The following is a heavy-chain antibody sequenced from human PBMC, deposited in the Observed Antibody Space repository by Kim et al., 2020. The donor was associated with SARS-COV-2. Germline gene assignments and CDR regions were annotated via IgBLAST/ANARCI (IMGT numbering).Heavy chain of an antibody. CDR1: GYTFSNYA. D-gene: IGHD3-3*01. CDR2: INAGSGNT. Sequence: ASVKVSCKASGYTFSNYAMHWVRQAPGQRLEWMGWINAGSGNTEYSQKFQGRLIITRDTSASTAYMELSSLRSEDTAVYYFVRGGAVLRFLEWLSSYFDYWGQGTLVTVSS. CDR3: VRGGAVLRFLEWLSSYFDY. V-gene: IGHV1-3*01. J-gene: IGHJ4*02.